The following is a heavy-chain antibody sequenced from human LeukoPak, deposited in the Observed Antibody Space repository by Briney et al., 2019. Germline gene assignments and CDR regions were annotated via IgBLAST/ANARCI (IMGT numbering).Heavy chain of an antibody. J-gene: IGHJ4*02. Sequence: PGGSLRLSCVASGFTFSTHWVSWVRQAPGKGLVWVSRINIDGSDTTYADSVKGRFTISRDNAKSTLYLQMNSLRVEDTAVYFCARDRSPTNGGFDYWGQGTLVTVSS. CDR2: INIDGSDT. CDR1: GFTFSTHW. CDR3: ARDRSPTNGGFDY. V-gene: IGHV3-74*01. D-gene: IGHD7-27*01.